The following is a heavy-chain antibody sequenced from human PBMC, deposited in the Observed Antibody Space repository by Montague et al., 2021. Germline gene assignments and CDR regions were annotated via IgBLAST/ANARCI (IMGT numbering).Heavy chain of an antibody. D-gene: IGHD6-13*01. V-gene: IGHV4-31*03. J-gene: IGHJ4*02. CDR3: ARGRLATGDFDY. CDR2: MYYSGST. CDR1: GSSISSVGYS. Sequence: TLSLTCTVSGSSISSVGYSWTCLRQPPEKVLEWIGFMYYSGSTYYHPSLKSRVTISEDTSNNHFPLRLTSVTAADTAMYYCARGRLATGDFDYWGQGTLVTVSS.